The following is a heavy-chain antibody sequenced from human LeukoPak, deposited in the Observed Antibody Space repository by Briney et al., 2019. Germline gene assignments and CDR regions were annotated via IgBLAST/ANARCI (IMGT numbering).Heavy chain of an antibody. J-gene: IGHJ3*02. CDR2: IYYSGSA. V-gene: IGHV4-59*01. CDR3: ARGGRFGGHDAFDI. CDR1: GGSIGSYY. Sequence: SETLSLTCTVSGGSIGSYYWNWIRQPPGKGLEYIGYIYYSGSANYNPSLKGRVTISADTSKNQFSLKLSSVTAADTAVYYCARGGRFGGHDAFDIWGQGTMVTVSS. D-gene: IGHD3-10*01.